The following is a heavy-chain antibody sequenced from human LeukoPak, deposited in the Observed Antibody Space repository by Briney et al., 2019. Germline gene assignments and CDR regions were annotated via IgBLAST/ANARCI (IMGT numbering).Heavy chain of an antibody. Sequence: GGSLRLSCAASGFTFSSYGMHWVRQAPGKGLEWVAVISYDGSNKYYADSVKGRFTISRDNSKNTLYLQMNSLRAGDTAVYYCAKVAANYYGSGSYLPYFDYWGQGTLVTVSS. CDR3: AKVAANYYGSGSYLPYFDY. V-gene: IGHV3-30*18. D-gene: IGHD3-10*01. CDR1: GFTFSSYG. J-gene: IGHJ4*02. CDR2: ISYDGSNK.